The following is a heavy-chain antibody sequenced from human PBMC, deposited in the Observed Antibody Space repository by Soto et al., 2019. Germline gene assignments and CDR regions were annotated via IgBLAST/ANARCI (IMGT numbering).Heavy chain of an antibody. Sequence: QLQLQESGPGLVKPSDTLSLSCSVSGDSFSRRNSVWGWIRQTPGKELEWIGTMFYGGSTYYNSSLKSRITISVDTSNSQFSLKLSSVTSSDTAVYYCARLGDYGDPPRVWGQGTLVTVSS. CDR3: ARLGDYGDPPRV. CDR2: MFYGGST. D-gene: IGHD4-17*01. V-gene: IGHV4-39*01. J-gene: IGHJ4*02. CDR1: GDSFSRRNSV.